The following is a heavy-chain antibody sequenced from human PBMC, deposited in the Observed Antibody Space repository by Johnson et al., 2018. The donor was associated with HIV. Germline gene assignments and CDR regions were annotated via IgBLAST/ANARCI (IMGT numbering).Heavy chain of an antibody. D-gene: IGHD2-21*01. V-gene: IGHV3-66*01. CDR3: AKDCVGVWWSRAFDI. J-gene: IGHJ3*02. CDR2: IYSGGST. Sequence: RLSCAASGFTVNNKYMSWVRQPPGKGLEWVSVIYSGGSTYYADSVKGRFTISRDSSKNTLYLQMNSLRAEDTAVYYCAKDCVGVWWSRAFDIWGQGTMVTVSS. CDR1: GFTVNNKY.